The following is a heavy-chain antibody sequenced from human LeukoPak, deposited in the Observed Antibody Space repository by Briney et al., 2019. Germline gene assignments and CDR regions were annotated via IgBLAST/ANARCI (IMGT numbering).Heavy chain of an antibody. Sequence: SETLSLTCTVSGDSISRSSYSWGWIRQPPGKGLEWIGSIKYRGSTYYNPSLKSRVTISVDTSKNQFFLKLSSVTAADTAVYYCARGLSYYYGSGDYYYYYGMDVWGQGTTVTVSS. V-gene: IGHV4-39*01. CDR2: IKYRGST. J-gene: IGHJ6*02. D-gene: IGHD3-10*01. CDR3: ARGLSYYYGSGDYYYYYGMDV. CDR1: GDSISRSSYS.